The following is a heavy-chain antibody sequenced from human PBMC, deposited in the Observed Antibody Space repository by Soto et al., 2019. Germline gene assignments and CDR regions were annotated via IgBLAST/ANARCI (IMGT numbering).Heavy chain of an antibody. V-gene: IGHV1-69*01. CDR3: ARGFYCSSTSCYAFDI. D-gene: IGHD2-2*01. Sequence: QVQLVQSGAEVKKPGSSVKVSCKASGGTFSSYAISWVRQAPGQGLEWMGGIIPIFGTANYAQKFQGRVTITADESTSTAYMELSSLSSEDTAVYDCARGFYCSSTSCYAFDIWGQGTMVTVSS. CDR2: IIPIFGTA. J-gene: IGHJ3*02. CDR1: GGTFSSYA.